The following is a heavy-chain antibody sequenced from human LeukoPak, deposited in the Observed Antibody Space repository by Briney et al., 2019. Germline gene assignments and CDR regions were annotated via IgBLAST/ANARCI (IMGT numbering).Heavy chain of an antibody. CDR2: ISGSGGGT. V-gene: IGHV3-23*01. D-gene: IGHD3-10*01. CDR3: AKDLYFDNSVSGSYYKGTGAFDI. J-gene: IGHJ3*02. CDR1: GFTFSNYG. Sequence: PGGSLRLSSAASGFTFSNYGMSCVRQAPGKGLEGVSAISGSGGGTYYADSVKGRFTISRDNSKNTLYLQMNSLRAEDTAVYYCAKDLYFDNSVSGSYYKGTGAFDIWGQGSMVTVSS.